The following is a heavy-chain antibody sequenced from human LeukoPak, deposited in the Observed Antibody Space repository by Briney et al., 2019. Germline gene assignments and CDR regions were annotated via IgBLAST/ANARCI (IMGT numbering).Heavy chain of an antibody. V-gene: IGHV1-18*01. J-gene: IGHJ3*02. CDR2: ISPNNGNT. Sequence: GASVNVSCKASGYTFAASGISWVRQVPGQRLEWMGWISPNNGNTYYTQKLQGRVTMTTDTSTSTAYMELRSLRSDDTAVYYCTRVRDSNNRWGAFDIWGQGTMVTVSS. CDR3: TRVRDSNNRWGAFDI. CDR1: GYTFAASG. D-gene: IGHD5-24*01.